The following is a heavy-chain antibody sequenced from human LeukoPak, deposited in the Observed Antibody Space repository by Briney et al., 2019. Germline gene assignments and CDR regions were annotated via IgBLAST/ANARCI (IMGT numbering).Heavy chain of an antibody. D-gene: IGHD6-13*01. J-gene: IGHJ6*03. CDR1: GYTFTGYY. CDR3: ARVAAAAGFYYYYYYYMDV. V-gene: IGHV1-2*02. Sequence: ASVKVSCKASGYTFTGYYMHWVRQAPGQGLEWMGWINPNSGGTNYAQKFQGRVTMTRDTSISTAYMELSRLRSDDTAVYYCARVAAAAGFYYYYYYYMDVWGKGTTVTISS. CDR2: INPNSGGT.